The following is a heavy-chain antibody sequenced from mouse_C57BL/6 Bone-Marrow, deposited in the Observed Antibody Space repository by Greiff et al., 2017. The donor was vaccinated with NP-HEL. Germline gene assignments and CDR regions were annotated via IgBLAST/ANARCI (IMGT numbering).Heavy chain of an antibody. D-gene: IGHD3-2*02. CDR1: GFTFSSYA. J-gene: IGHJ2*01. CDR3: AREDSSGLEY. CDR2: ISDGGSYT. Sequence: EVKLVESGGGLVKPGGSLKLSCAASGFTFSSYAMSWVRQTPEKRLEWVATISDGGSYTYYPDNVKGRFPISRDNAKNNLYLQMSHLKSEDTAMYYCAREDSSGLEYWGQGTTLTVSS. V-gene: IGHV5-4*01.